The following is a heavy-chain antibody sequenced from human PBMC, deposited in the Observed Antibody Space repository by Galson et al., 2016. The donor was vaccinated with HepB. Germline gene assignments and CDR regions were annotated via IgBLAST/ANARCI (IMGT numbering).Heavy chain of an antibody. V-gene: IGHV3-23*01. J-gene: IGHJ4*02. Sequence: SLRLSCAASGFTFRDFAMSWVRQAPGKGLEWVSSINIGGDSTYYADSVKGRFTVSRDNSKNTVYLQMNSLRAEDTALYYCAKDSPYSSGWSTYWGQGTLVTVSS. CDR2: INIGGDST. D-gene: IGHD6-19*01. CDR3: AKDSPYSSGWSTY. CDR1: GFTFRDFA.